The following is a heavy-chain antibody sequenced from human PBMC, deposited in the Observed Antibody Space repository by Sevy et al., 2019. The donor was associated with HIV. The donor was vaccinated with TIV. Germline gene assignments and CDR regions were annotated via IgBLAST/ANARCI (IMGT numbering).Heavy chain of an antibody. Sequence: GGSLRLSCAASGFTFSSYWMHWVRQAPGKGLVWVSRINSDGSSTSYADSVKGRFTISRDNAKNTRYLQMNSLRAEDTAVYYCARDPTIAAAGTPFDYWGQGTLVTVSS. CDR3: ARDPTIAAAGTPFDY. CDR1: GFTFSSYW. J-gene: IGHJ4*02. D-gene: IGHD6-13*01. CDR2: INSDGSST. V-gene: IGHV3-74*01.